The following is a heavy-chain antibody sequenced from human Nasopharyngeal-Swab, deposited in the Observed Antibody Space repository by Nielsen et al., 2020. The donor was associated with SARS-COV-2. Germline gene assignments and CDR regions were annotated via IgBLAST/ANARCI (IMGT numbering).Heavy chain of an antibody. CDR3: ARARGAYGDYYYYYYTDV. J-gene: IGHJ6*03. V-gene: IGHV6-1*01. D-gene: IGHD4-17*01. CDR2: TYYRSKWYN. Sequence: WIRQSPSRGLEWLGRTYYRSKWYNDYAVSVKSRITINPDTPKNQFSLHLDSVTPEDTAVCYCARARGAYGDYYYYYYTDVWGKGTTVTVSS.